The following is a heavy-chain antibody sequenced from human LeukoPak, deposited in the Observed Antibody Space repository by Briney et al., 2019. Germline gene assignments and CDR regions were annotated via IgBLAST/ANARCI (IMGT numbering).Heavy chain of an antibody. CDR3: ARARDGYNWDAFDI. J-gene: IGHJ3*02. CDR1: GFTFSNYA. CDR2: ISSSTPTT. V-gene: IGHV3-23*01. D-gene: IGHD5-24*01. Sequence: GGSLRLSCAASGFTFSNYAMNWVRRAPGKGLEWVSAISSSTPTTYYADSVKGRFTISRDNSRNTLYLQMNSLRAEDTAVYYCARARDGYNWDAFDIWGQGTMVTVSS.